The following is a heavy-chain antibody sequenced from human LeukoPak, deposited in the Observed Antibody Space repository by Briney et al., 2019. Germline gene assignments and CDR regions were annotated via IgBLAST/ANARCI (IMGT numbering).Heavy chain of an antibody. CDR3: ARDFSPCSSTSCSRRNWFDP. Sequence: GGSLRLSCAASGFTFSSYEMNWVRQAPGKGLEWVSYISSSGSTIYYADSVKGRFTISRDSAKNSLYLQMSSLRAEDTAVYYCARDFSPCSSTSCSRRNWFDPWGQGTLVTVSS. CDR1: GFTFSSYE. J-gene: IGHJ5*02. CDR2: ISSSGSTI. D-gene: IGHD2-2*01. V-gene: IGHV3-48*03.